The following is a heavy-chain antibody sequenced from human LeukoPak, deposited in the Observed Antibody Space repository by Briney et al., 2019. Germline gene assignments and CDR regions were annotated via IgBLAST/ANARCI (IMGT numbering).Heavy chain of an antibody. CDR3: GRAFPPLRTSSAGDL. D-gene: IGHD3-16*01. CDR2: ISGLSSYT. CDR1: GFTFSDYD. Sequence: GGSLRLSCSASGFTFSDYDMNWVRQAPGKGLEWVSSISGLSSYTYYGESVKGRVRISIDNAKNSLYLQMNSLGAEDPATYYCGRAFPPLRTSSAGDLWGQGILVTVSS. V-gene: IGHV3-21*01. J-gene: IGHJ4*02.